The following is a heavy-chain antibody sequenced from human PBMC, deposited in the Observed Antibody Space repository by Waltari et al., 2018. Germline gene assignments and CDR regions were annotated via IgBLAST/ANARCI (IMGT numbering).Heavy chain of an antibody. V-gene: IGHV4-39*07. Sequence: QLQLQESGPGLVKPSETLSLTCTVSGGSISSSNYYWGWIRQPPGKGLEWIGSIYYRGSTYYNPFLKSRVTISVDTSKNQFSLKLSSVTAADTAVYHCATTNWNYANVFDYWGQGTLVTVSS. CDR3: ATTNWNYANVFDY. CDR1: GGSISSSNYY. J-gene: IGHJ4*02. CDR2: IYYRGST. D-gene: IGHD1-7*01.